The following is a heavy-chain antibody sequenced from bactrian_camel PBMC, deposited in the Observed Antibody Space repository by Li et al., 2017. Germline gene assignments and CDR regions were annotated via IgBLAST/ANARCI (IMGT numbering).Heavy chain of an antibody. CDR2: FDSGGII. Sequence: HVQLVESGGGSVQPGGSLRLSCAASGYRVRRYCMAWFRQGPGKEREGVAAFDSGGIIKYAESVKGRFTISRDIAKNTLYLQMNSLKPEDTAEYYCAAECSWHGKDWYNYWGQGTQVTVS. V-gene: IGHV3S53*01. J-gene: IGHJ4*01. CDR1: GYRVRRYC. D-gene: IGHD6*01. CDR3: AAECSWHGKDWYNY.